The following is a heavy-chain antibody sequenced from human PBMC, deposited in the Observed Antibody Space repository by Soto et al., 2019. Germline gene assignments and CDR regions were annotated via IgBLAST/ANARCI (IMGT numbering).Heavy chain of an antibody. CDR2: INPNSGGT. J-gene: IGHJ5*02. CDR1: GYTFTGYY. CDR3: ARDPLSYDFWSGYLRTNWFDP. V-gene: IGHV1-2*02. D-gene: IGHD3-3*01. Sequence: GASVKVSCKASGYTFTGYYMHWVRQAPGQGLGGMGWINPNSGGTNYAQKFQGRVTMTRDTSISTAYMELSRLRSDDTAVYYCARDPLSYDFWSGYLRTNWFDPWGQGTLVTVSS.